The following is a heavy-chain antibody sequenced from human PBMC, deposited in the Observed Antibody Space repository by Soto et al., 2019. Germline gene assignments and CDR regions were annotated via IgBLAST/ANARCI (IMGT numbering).Heavy chain of an antibody. CDR2: ISSSGSTI. V-gene: IGHV3-48*03. Sequence: GGSLRLSCAASGFTFSSYEMNWVRQAPGKGLEWVSYISSSGSTIYYADSVKGRFTISRDNAKNSLYLQMNSLRAEDTAVYYCARGAGYDFWSGYYLAGSFDYRGQGTLVTVSS. J-gene: IGHJ4*02. CDR3: ARGAGYDFWSGYYLAGSFDY. CDR1: GFTFSSYE. D-gene: IGHD3-3*01.